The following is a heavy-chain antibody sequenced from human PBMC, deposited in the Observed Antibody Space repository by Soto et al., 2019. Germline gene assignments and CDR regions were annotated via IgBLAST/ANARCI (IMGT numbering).Heavy chain of an antibody. CDR3: ARGDPLPYYYDSSGYSTQFDY. D-gene: IGHD3-22*01. V-gene: IGHV3-30-3*01. CDR2: ISYDGSNK. Sequence: GGSLRLSCAASGFTFSSYAMHWVRQAPGKGLEWVAVISYDGSNKYYADSVKGRFTISRDNSKNTLYLQMNSLRAEDTAVYYCARGDPLPYYYDSSGYSTQFDYWGQGTLVTVS. J-gene: IGHJ4*02. CDR1: GFTFSSYA.